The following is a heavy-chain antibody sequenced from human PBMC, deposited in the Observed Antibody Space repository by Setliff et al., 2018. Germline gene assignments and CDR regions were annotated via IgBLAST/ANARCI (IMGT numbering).Heavy chain of an antibody. Sequence: SETLSLTCTVSGGSISSSSYYCGWIRQPPGKGLEWIGSIYYSGSTYYNPSLKSRVTISVDTSKNQFSLKLSSVTAADTAVYYCAGLYYYGSGSYPAPIDYWGQGTLVTVSS. J-gene: IGHJ4*02. CDR1: GGSISSSSYY. CDR2: IYYSGST. V-gene: IGHV4-39*01. D-gene: IGHD3-10*01. CDR3: AGLYYYGSGSYPAPIDY.